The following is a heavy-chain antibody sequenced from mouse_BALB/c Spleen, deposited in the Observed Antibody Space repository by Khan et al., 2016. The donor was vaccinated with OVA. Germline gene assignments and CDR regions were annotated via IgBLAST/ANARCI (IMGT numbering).Heavy chain of an antibody. CDR1: GYTFTTAG. CDR2: INTHSGVP. J-gene: IGHJ4*01. D-gene: IGHD2-14*01. Sequence: QIQLVQSGPELKKPGETVRISCKASGYTFTTAGIQWVQKMPGKGLKWIGWINTHSGVPKYAEDFKGRFAFSLDISVNTAYLQITNLKNEDTATNVCASGGTAYYRNDGGAMEYWGQGTSVTVSS. CDR3: ASGGTAYYRNDGGAMEY. V-gene: IGHV9-4*02.